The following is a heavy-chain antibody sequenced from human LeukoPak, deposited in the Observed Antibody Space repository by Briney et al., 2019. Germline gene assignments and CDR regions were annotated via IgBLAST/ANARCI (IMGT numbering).Heavy chain of an antibody. D-gene: IGHD1-26*01. CDR3: ARSGYSHSWDY. J-gene: IGHJ4*02. V-gene: IGHV3-74*01. Sequence: GGSLRLSCAASGFTFSSYWMNWVRQAPGKGLVWVSRIASDGSSTTYADSVKGRFSISRDNAKNTLYLQMNSLRAEDTALYHCARSGYSHSWDYWGQGTLVIVSS. CDR2: IASDGSST. CDR1: GFTFSSYW.